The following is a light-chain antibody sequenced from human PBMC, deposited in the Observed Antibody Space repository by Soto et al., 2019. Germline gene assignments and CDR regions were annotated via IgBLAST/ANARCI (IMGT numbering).Light chain of an antibody. CDR2: KAS. CDR3: HQYHSFFNYT. V-gene: IGKV1-5*03. J-gene: IGKJ2*01. CDR1: QSISAW. Sequence: DIQMTQSPSTLSASVGDRVTITCRASQSISAWLARYQQKPGKAPKLLIYKASTLDSGVPSRFSGSGSGTEFTLTISSLQPDDFATYYCHQYHSFFNYTFGQGTKLEIK.